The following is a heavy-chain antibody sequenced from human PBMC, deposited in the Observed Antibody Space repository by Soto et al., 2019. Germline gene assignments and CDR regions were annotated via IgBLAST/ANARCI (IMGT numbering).Heavy chain of an antibody. CDR1: GGTVASSHW. V-gene: IGHV4-4*02. D-gene: IGHD2-21*02. J-gene: IGHJ5*02. Sequence: SETLSLTCGVSGGTVASSHWWGWVRQSPGGGLEWIGNVYHTGDTNLNPSLQNRVTISVDKSNNQFSLRLNSLTAADTAVYFCAREIVTAGGNNYFDPWGPGTLVTVSS. CDR3: AREIVTAGGNNYFDP. CDR2: VYHTGDT.